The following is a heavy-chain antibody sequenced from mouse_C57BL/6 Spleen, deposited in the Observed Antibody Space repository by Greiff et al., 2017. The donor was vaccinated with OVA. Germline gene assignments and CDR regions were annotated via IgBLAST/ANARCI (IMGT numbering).Heavy chain of an antibody. V-gene: IGHV1-49*01. D-gene: IGHD1-1*02. CDR1: YFPFTATA. Sequence: LQQPGPDLVTPGSSLNLSCKASYFPFTATAIPWVNQRPGHGLEWIGSFTLYRHATDYSENFKGKATLTANPSSSTAYLELSSLTSEDSAVYYCARGGNAMGYWGQGASVTVSS. J-gene: IGHJ4*01. CDR3: ARGGNAMGY. CDR2: FTLYRHAT.